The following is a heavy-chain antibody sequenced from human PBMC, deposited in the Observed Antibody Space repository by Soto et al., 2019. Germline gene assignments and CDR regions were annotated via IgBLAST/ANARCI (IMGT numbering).Heavy chain of an antibody. Sequence: GGSLRLSCAASGFTFSSYGMHWVRQAPGKGLEWVAVIWYDGSNKYYADSVKGRFTISRDNSKNTLYLQMNSLRAEDTAVYYCARELIGYCSSTSRCGMDVWGQGTTVTAP. J-gene: IGHJ6*02. CDR1: GFTFSSYG. CDR3: ARELIGYCSSTSRCGMDV. V-gene: IGHV3-33*01. D-gene: IGHD2-2*01. CDR2: IWYDGSNK.